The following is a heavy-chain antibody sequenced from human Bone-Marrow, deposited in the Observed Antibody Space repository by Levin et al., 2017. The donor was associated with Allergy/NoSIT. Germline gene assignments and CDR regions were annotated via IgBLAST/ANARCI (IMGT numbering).Heavy chain of an antibody. CDR1: GFIFSSYA. CDR2: ISGSGANT. Sequence: GGSLRLSCAASGFIFSSYAMSWVRQTPGKGLEWVSAISGSGANTYYTDSVKGRFTISRDNSKNTLYLQMSSLRADDTAVYYCAGGHPIYDPSWSQGTLVTVSS. J-gene: IGHJ4*02. D-gene: IGHD3-3*01. V-gene: IGHV3-23*01. CDR3: AGGHPIYDPS.